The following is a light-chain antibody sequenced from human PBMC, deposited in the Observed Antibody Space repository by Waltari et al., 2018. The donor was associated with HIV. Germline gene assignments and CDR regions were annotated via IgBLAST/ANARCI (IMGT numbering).Light chain of an antibody. V-gene: IGLV1-44*01. CDR2: TNN. Sequence: QSVLTQPPSTSGTPGQRVTISCSGAGSNIGSNTVNWYQQLPGAAPKVLMYTNNQRPSGVPDRFSASKSGTSASLAISGLQSEDEADYYCAAWDDSLNGWVFGGGTKLTVL. J-gene: IGLJ3*02. CDR1: GSNIGSNT. CDR3: AAWDDSLNGWV.